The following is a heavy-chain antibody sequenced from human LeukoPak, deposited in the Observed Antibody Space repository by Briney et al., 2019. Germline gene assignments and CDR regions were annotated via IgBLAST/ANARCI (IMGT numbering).Heavy chain of an antibody. V-gene: IGHV3-23*01. D-gene: IGHD3-22*01. CDR2: ISGSGGST. CDR1: VFTFSSYA. J-gene: IGHJ4*02. Sequence: GGSLRLSCAASVFTFSSYAMSWVRQAPGKGQEWVSAISGSGGSTYYADSVKGRFTISRDNSKNTLYLQMNSLRAEDTAVYYCAKDRGIVVVTHFDYWGQGTLVTVSS. CDR3: AKDRGIVVVTHFDY.